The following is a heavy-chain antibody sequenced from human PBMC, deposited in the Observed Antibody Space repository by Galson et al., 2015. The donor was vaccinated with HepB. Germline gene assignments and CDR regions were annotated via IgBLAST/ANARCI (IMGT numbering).Heavy chain of an antibody. J-gene: IGHJ2*01. CDR2: IYYSGST. CDR3: ARLVGSYCSSTSCYPYWYFDL. CDR1: GGSISSYY. D-gene: IGHD2-2*01. Sequence: LSLTCTVSGGSISSYYWSWIRQPPGKGLEWIGYIYYSGSTNYNPSLKSRVTISVDTSKNQFSLKLSSVTAADTAVYYCARLVGSYCSSTSCYPYWYFDLWGRGTLVTVSS. V-gene: IGHV4-59*08.